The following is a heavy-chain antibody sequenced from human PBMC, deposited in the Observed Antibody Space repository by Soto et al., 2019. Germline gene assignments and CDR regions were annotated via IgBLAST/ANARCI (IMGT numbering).Heavy chain of an antibody. J-gene: IGHJ4*02. CDR3: AREYANSPEAFDY. V-gene: IGHV4-61*01. D-gene: IGHD2-2*01. CDR1: GDSVNSDYYY. Sequence: SETLSLTCSVSGDSVNSDYYYWTWIRQPPGKGLEWIGYIYSSGRTNYNPSLRSRVTISLDTSRNQFSLKLSSVTAADPAVFYCAREYANSPEAFDYWGRGTLVTVSS. CDR2: IYSSGRT.